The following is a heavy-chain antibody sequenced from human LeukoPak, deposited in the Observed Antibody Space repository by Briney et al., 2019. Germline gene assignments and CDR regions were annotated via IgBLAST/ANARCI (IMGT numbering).Heavy chain of an antibody. V-gene: IGHV4-59*01. CDR2: IHYSGST. CDR3: ARYHSSGYAY. D-gene: IGHD3-22*01. Sequence: SETLSLTCTVSGGSISSYYWSWIRQPPGKGLEWIGYIHYSGSTNYNPSLKSRVTISVDTSKNQFSLKLSSVTAADTAVYYCARYHSSGYAYWGQGTLVTVSS. J-gene: IGHJ4*02. CDR1: GGSISSYY.